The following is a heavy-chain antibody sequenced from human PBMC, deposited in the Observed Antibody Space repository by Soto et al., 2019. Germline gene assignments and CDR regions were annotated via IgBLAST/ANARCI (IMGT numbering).Heavy chain of an antibody. D-gene: IGHD1-26*01. Sequence: SETLSLTCTVSGGSISSGGYYWSWIRQHPGKGLEWIGYIYYSGSTYYNPSLKSRVTISVDTSKNQFSLKLSSVTAADTAVYYCVRVWVDWFDTWGQGTLVTVSS. CDR2: IYYSGST. CDR3: VRVWVDWFDT. V-gene: IGHV4-31*03. J-gene: IGHJ5*02. CDR1: GGSISSGGYY.